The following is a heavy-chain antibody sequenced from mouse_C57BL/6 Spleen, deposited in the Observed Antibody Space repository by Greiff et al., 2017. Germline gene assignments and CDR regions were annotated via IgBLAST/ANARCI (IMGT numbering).Heavy chain of an antibody. J-gene: IGHJ3*01. D-gene: IGHD1-1*01. CDR3: AKDTNYVGAWFAY. CDR1: GFTFSDYG. V-gene: IGHV5-17*01. Sequence: EVQLVESGGGLVKPGGSLKLSCAASGFTFSDYGMHWVRQAPEKGLEWVAYISSGSSTIYYADTVKGRFTISRDNAKNTLFLQLTSLRSEDTAVYYCAKDTNYVGAWFAYWGQGTLVTVAA. CDR2: ISSGSSTI.